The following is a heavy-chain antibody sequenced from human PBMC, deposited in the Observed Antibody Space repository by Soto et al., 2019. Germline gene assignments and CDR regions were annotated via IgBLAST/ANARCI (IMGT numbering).Heavy chain of an antibody. CDR2: INSDGSST. V-gene: IGHV3-74*01. CDR1: GFTFSSYW. CDR3: AGESWAYGAFDY. Sequence: GGSLRLSCAASGFTFSSYWMHWVRQAPGKGLVWVSRINSDGSSTSYADSVKGRFTISRDNAKNTLYLQMNSLRAEDTVVYYCAGESWAYGAFDYWGQGTLVTVSS. D-gene: IGHD4-17*01. J-gene: IGHJ4*02.